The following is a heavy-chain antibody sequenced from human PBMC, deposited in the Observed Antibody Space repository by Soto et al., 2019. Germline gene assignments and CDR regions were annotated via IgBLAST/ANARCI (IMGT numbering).Heavy chain of an antibody. CDR3: ARDSAAAGREGYYYYGMDV. CDR2: IIPIFGTA. Sequence: GASVKVSCKASGGTFSSYAISWVRQVPGQGLEWMGGIIPIFGTANYAQKFQGRVTITADESTSTAYMELSSLRSEDTAVYYCARDSAAAGREGYYYYGMDVWGQGTTVTVSS. V-gene: IGHV1-69*13. CDR1: GGTFSSYA. D-gene: IGHD6-13*01. J-gene: IGHJ6*02.